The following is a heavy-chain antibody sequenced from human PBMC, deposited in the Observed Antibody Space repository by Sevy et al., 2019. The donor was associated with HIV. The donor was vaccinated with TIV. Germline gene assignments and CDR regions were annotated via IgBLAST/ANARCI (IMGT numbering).Heavy chain of an antibody. CDR2: ISDYNGNT. V-gene: IGHV1-18*01. CDR1: GYTFTSYG. D-gene: IGHD6-6*01. CDR3: ARASSSWREEIDH. Sequence: ASVKVSCKASGYTFTSYGISWVRQAPGQGLEWMGWISDYNGNTNYAQKLQGRVTMTTDTSTSTPYMELRSLRSDDTAVYYCARASSSWREEIDHWGQGTLVTVSS. J-gene: IGHJ5*02.